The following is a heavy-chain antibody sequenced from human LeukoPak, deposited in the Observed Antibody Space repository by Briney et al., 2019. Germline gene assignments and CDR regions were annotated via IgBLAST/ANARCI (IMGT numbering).Heavy chain of an antibody. CDR3: AREPYYDILTGYYDY. Sequence: ASVKVSCKASGYTFTSYGISWVRQAPGQGLEWMGWISAYNGNTNYAQKLQGRVTMTTDTSTSTAYMELSSLRSEDTAVYYCAREPYYDILTGYYDYWGQGTLVTVSS. D-gene: IGHD3-9*01. CDR2: ISAYNGNT. J-gene: IGHJ4*02. V-gene: IGHV1-18*01. CDR1: GYTFTSYG.